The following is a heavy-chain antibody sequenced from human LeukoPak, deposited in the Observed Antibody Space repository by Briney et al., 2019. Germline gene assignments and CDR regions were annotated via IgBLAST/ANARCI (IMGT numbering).Heavy chain of an antibody. CDR1: GGTFSSYA. Sequence: GSSVKVSCKAPGGTFSSYAISWVRQAPGQGLEWMGGIIPIFGTANYAQKFQGRVTITADESTSTAYMELSSLRSEDTAVYYCARDGSGSYYSDPGGAWGQGTLVTVSS. CDR2: IIPIFGTA. J-gene: IGHJ5*02. V-gene: IGHV1-69*01. CDR3: ARDGSGSYYSDPGGA. D-gene: IGHD3-10*01.